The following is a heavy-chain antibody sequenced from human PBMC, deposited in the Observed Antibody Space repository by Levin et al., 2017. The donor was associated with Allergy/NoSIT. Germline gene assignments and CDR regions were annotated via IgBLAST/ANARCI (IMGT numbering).Heavy chain of an antibody. Sequence: QAGGSLRLSCAASGFIFSDYGFHWVRQAPGKGLEWVAFISFDGSQKYYAEDMKGRFTVSKDNSDNTLYLQMDSLRADESARYYCANDIIQKYKYGKYYYYGIDVWGQGTTVTVSS. CDR3: ANDIIQKYKYGKYYYYGIDV. V-gene: IGHV3-30*18. J-gene: IGHJ6*02. CDR1: GFIFSDYG. D-gene: IGHD5-18*01. CDR2: ISFDGSQK.